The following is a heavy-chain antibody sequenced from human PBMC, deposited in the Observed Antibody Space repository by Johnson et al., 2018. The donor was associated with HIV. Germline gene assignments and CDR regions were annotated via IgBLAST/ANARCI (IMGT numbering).Heavy chain of an antibody. CDR2: ISYDGSNK. CDR3: AKSTQASIVRESGPYGAFHI. V-gene: IGHV3-30*18. D-gene: IGHD3-10*01. J-gene: IGHJ3*02. CDR1: GFTFSSYG. Sequence: QVQLVESGGGVVQPGRSLRLSCAASGFTFSSYGMHWVRQVPGKGLEWVAVISYDGSNKYYADSVKGRFTISRDNSKNTLYLQMNSLRAEDTALYYCAKSTQASIVRESGPYGAFHIWGQGTMVSVSS.